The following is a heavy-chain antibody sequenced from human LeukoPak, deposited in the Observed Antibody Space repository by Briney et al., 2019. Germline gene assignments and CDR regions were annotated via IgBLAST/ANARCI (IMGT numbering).Heavy chain of an antibody. V-gene: IGHV3-49*04. CDR1: GFIFGDYA. CDR2: IRSKAYGGTT. D-gene: IGHD2/OR15-2a*01. J-gene: IGHJ4*02. Sequence: SLRLSCTTSGFIFGDYAMSWVRQAPGKGLQWVGFIRSKAYGGTTEYAASVEGRFTVSRDDSKNIAYLQMNSLTTEDTAVYYCTRDSPHVSEGYWGQGTLVTVSS. CDR3: TRDSPHVSEGY.